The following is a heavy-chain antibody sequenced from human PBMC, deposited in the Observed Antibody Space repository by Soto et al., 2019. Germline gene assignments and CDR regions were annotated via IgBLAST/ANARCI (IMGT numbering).Heavy chain of an antibody. Sequence: QVHLVQSGAEVKKPGSSVKVSCKASGGTFSTSSINWLRQAPGQRPEWMGNILPVFGTADYAQKFRYRVTITADKSTNTAYMELRSLFSEDAAVYYCARGHEYGGNSDAFDIWRQGTVVTVSS. V-gene: IGHV1-69*14. CDR1: GGTFSTSS. CDR3: ARGHEYGGNSDAFDI. J-gene: IGHJ3*02. CDR2: ILPVFGTA. D-gene: IGHD4-17*01.